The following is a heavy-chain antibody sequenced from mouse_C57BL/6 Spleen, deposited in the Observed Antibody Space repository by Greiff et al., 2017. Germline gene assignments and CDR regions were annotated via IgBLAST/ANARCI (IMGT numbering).Heavy chain of an antibody. CDR3: ARHGNIPYYYAMDY. V-gene: IGHV1-26*01. CDR2: INPNNGGT. J-gene: IGHJ4*01. D-gene: IGHD2-1*01. CDR1: GYTFTDYY. Sequence: EVKLQQSGPELVKPGASVKISCKASGYTFTDYYMNWVKQSHGKSLEWIGDINPNNGGTSYNQKFKGKATLTVDKSSSTAYMELRSLTSEDSAVYYCARHGNIPYYYAMDYWGQGTSVTVSS.